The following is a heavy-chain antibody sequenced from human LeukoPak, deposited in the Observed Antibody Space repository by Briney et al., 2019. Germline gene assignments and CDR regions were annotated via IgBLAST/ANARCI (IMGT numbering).Heavy chain of an antibody. D-gene: IGHD2-21*01. J-gene: IGHJ4*02. Sequence: SETLSLTCGVFGVSINDYYWSWIRQSPGKGLEWIGEISHTEGTRYNPSLESRVTMSVGTSENQLSLKLIFVTPPDTPVSYCARIRCGPGVSLCYNHGGLGTLVTSSP. CDR2: ISHTEGT. CDR1: GVSINDYY. V-gene: IGHV4-34*01. CDR3: ARIRCGPGVSLCYNH.